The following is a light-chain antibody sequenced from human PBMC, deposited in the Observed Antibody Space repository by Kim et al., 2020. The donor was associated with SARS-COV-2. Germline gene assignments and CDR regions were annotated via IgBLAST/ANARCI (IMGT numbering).Light chain of an antibody. CDR3: HQRNNWPLT. J-gene: IGKJ4*01. CDR1: QTVITY. V-gene: IGKV3-11*01. Sequence: EIVLTQSPATLSLSPGERATLSCRASQTVITYLAWYQQRPGQAPRLLIYDGFNRAAGIPARFSGSGSGTDFTLTISSLEPEDSAVYYCHQRNNWPLTFGGGTKVDLK. CDR2: DGF.